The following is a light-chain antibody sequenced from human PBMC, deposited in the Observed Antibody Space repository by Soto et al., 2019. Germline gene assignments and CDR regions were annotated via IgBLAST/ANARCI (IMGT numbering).Light chain of an antibody. J-gene: IGKJ3*01. CDR3: QQLNNYPPFT. V-gene: IGKV1-9*01. CDR2: DAF. CDR1: QDIKTY. Sequence: IPLTQSPSSLSASIGDRVSITCRASQDIKTYVAWYQQKPGKAPKLLIYDAFTLQSGVPSRFNGSGSGTDFTLTISRLQPEDFATYYCQQLNNYPPFTFGPGTTVDLE.